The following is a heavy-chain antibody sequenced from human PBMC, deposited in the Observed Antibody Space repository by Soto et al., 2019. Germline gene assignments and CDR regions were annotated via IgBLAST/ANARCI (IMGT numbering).Heavy chain of an antibody. Sequence: SVKVSCKTSCYSFTNHGINWVRQAPGQGLEWMGWINPYNANTNYAQKLQGRVTMTTDTSTSTAYMDLRSLTSDDTAVYYCARDRVAGIWGDAFDIWGQGTMVTVS. J-gene: IGHJ3*02. V-gene: IGHV1-18*04. CDR2: INPYNANT. CDR3: ARDRVAGIWGDAFDI. CDR1: CYSFTNHG. D-gene: IGHD3-16*01.